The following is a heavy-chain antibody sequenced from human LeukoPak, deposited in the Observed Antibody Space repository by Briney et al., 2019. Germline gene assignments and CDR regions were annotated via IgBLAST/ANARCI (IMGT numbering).Heavy chain of an antibody. CDR1: GGSISSYY. J-gene: IGHJ4*02. CDR2: IYYSGST. Sequence: SETLSLTCTVSGGSISSYYWSWIRQPPGKGLEWIGYIYYSGSTNYNPSLKSRVTISVDTSKNQFSLKLSSVTAADTAVYYCARHKGSSWSYYFDYWGQGTLVTVSS. D-gene: IGHD6-13*01. V-gene: IGHV4-59*08. CDR3: ARHKGSSWSYYFDY.